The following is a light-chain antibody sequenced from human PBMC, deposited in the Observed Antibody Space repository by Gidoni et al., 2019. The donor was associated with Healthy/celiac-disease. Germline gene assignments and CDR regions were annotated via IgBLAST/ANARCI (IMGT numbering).Light chain of an antibody. J-gene: IGKJ1*01. CDR3: MQGTNWPWT. CDR2: KVS. Sequence: DVVMTQSPLSLPVTLGQPASISCRSSQSLVYSDGNTYLNWFQQRTGQSPRRLIYKVSNRDSGVPDRFSGSGSGTDFTLKISRVEAEDVGVYYCMQGTNWPWTFGQGTKVEIK. CDR1: QSLVYSDGNTY. V-gene: IGKV2-30*01.